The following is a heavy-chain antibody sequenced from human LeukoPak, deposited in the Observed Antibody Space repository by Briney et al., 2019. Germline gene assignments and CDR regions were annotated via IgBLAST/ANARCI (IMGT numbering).Heavy chain of an antibody. Sequence: GGSLRLSCAASGFTFSSYGMNWVRQAPGKGLEWVSYISSSSSAIYYADSVKGRFTISRDNAKNSLYLQMNSLRAEDTAVYYCARSSDDFPFQHWGQGTLVTVSS. CDR1: GFTFSSYG. J-gene: IGHJ1*01. CDR3: ARSSDDFPFQH. D-gene: IGHD3-3*01. CDR2: ISSSSSAI. V-gene: IGHV3-48*01.